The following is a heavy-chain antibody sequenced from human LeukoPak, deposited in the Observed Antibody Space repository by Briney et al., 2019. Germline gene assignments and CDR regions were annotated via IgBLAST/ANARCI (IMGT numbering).Heavy chain of an antibody. J-gene: IGHJ6*02. CDR1: GFTFSSYG. V-gene: IGHV3-30*18. D-gene: IGHD3-9*01. Sequence: GGSLRLSCAASGFTFSSYGMHWVRQAPGKGLEWVAVISYDGSNKYYADSVKGRFTISRDNSKNTLYLQVNSLRAEDTAVYYCAKDPRITMFYLGYGMDVWGQGTTVTVSS. CDR3: AKDPRITMFYLGYGMDV. CDR2: ISYDGSNK.